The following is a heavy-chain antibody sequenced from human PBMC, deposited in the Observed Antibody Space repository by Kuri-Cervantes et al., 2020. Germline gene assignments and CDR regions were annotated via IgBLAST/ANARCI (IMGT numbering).Heavy chain of an antibody. V-gene: IGHV6-1*01. CDR2: TYYRSKWYN. Sequence: SETLSLTCAISGDSVSSNRVVWNWIRQSPSRGLEWLGRTYYRSKWYNEYAVSVKSRITISPDTSMNHFSLQLNSVTPEDTAVYYCARGGGDYSPYYYMDVWGKGTTVTVSS. J-gene: IGHJ6*03. D-gene: IGHD4-11*01. CDR3: ARGGGDYSPYYYMDV. CDR1: GDSVSSNRVV.